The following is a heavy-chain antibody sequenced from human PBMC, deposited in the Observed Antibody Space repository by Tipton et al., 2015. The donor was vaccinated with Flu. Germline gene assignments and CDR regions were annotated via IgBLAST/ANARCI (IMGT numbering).Heavy chain of an antibody. Sequence: TLSLTCTVSGYSMRSDYFWAWIRQPPGRGLEWIGNIHTSAGMYYNLSLKSRVTISADRSKNQFSLRLASVTAADTAVYSCARRDFSNYVSEPKNWFDSWGQGTLVTVSS. D-gene: IGHD4-11*01. J-gene: IGHJ5*01. CDR2: IHTSAGM. CDR3: ARRDFSNYVSEPKNWFDS. V-gene: IGHV4-38-2*02. CDR1: GYSMRSDYF.